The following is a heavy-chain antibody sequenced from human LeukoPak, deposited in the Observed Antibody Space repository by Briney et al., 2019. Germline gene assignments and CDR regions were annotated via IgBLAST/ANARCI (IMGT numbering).Heavy chain of an antibody. Sequence: ASVKVSCKASGYTFTDYYIHWVRQAPGQGLEWMGWLNPNSGDTNYAQRFQGRVTMTSDTSTKTAYMESSRLTSDDTAMYYCARDDIVGATEFDYWGQGTLVTVSS. J-gene: IGHJ4*02. CDR3: ARDDIVGATEFDY. D-gene: IGHD1-26*01. V-gene: IGHV1-2*02. CDR1: GYTFTDYY. CDR2: LNPNSGDT.